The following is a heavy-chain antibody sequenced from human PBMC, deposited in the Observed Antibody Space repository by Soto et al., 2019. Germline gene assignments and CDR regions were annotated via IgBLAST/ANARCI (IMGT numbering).Heavy chain of an antibody. J-gene: IGHJ6*02. CDR2: IYYSGST. Sequence: QLQLQESGPGLVKPSETLSLTCTVSGGSISSSSYYWGWIRQPPGKGLEWIGSIYYSGSTYYNPSLKSRVPISVDTSKNQFSLKLSSVTAADTAVYYCARPGSGGNSAYYYYYGMDVWGQGTTVTVSS. V-gene: IGHV4-39*01. D-gene: IGHD2-21*02. CDR1: GGSISSSSYY. CDR3: ARPGSGGNSAYYYYYGMDV.